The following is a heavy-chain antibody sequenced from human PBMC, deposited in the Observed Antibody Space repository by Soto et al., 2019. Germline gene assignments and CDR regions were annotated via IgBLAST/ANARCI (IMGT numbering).Heavy chain of an antibody. CDR3: ARVPRGGFYGMDV. V-gene: IGHV1-69*13. CDR2: IIPIFGTA. J-gene: IGHJ6*02. D-gene: IGHD3-16*01. Sequence: SVKVSCKASGGTFSSYAISWVRQAPGQGLEWMGGIIPIFGTANYAQKFQGRVTITADESTSTAYMELSSLRSEDTAVYYCARVPRGGFYGMDVWGQGTTVTVSS. CDR1: GGTFSSYA.